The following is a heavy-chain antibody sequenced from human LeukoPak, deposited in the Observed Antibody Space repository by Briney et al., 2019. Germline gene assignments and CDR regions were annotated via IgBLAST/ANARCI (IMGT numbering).Heavy chain of an antibody. D-gene: IGHD2-21*01. CDR1: GYSFTTYW. CDR3: ARRDEGILDY. J-gene: IGHJ4*02. Sequence: GESLKISCKGSGYSFTTYWIGWVRQMPGKGLEWMGIIYPGDSDTRYTPSFQGQVIISADKSINTAYLQWSSLKASDTAMYYCARRDEGILDYWGQGTLVTVSS. CDR2: IYPGDSDT. V-gene: IGHV5-51*01.